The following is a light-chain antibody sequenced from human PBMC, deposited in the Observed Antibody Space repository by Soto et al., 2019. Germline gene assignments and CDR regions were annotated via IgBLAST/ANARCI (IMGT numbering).Light chain of an antibody. V-gene: IGLV3-21*04. Sequence: SYELTQPPSVSVAPGKTARITCGGNNIGSKSVHWYQQKPGQAPVLVIYYDSDRPSGIPERFSGSNSGNTATLTISRVEAGEEAGYYCQVWDSSSDHVVFGGGTQLTVL. J-gene: IGLJ2*01. CDR2: YDS. CDR1: NIGSKS. CDR3: QVWDSSSDHVV.